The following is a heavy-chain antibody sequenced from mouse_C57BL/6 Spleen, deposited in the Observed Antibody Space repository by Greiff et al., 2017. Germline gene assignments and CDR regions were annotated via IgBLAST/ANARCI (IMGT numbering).Heavy chain of an antibody. CDR3: TRENYGSRYGGFAY. J-gene: IGHJ3*01. D-gene: IGHD1-1*01. V-gene: IGHV5-9-1*02. Sequence: EVQLVESGEGLVKPGGSLKLSCAASGFTFSSYAMSWVRQTPEKRLEWVAYISSGGDYIYYADTVKGRFTISRDNARNTLYLQMSSLKSEDTAMYYCTRENYGSRYGGFAYWGQGTLVTVSA. CDR2: ISSGGDYI. CDR1: GFTFSSYA.